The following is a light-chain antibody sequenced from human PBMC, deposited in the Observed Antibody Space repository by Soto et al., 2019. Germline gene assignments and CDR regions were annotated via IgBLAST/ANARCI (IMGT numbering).Light chain of an antibody. J-gene: IGKJ3*01. V-gene: IGKV3-20*01. Sequence: EIVLTQSPGTLSLSPGERATLSCRASQSLSTNSLAWYQQKPGQTPRLLIYAASTRDTDIPDRFNGSGSGTDFALTISRLEPEDFALYYCQQYDASPLTFGPGTKADIK. CDR2: AAS. CDR1: QSLSTNS. CDR3: QQYDASPLT.